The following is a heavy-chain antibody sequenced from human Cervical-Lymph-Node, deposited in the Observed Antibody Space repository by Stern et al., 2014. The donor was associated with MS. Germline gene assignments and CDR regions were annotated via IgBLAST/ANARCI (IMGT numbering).Heavy chain of an antibody. Sequence: QVQLGQSGAEVKKPGASVKVSCKASGYTFTGYYMHWVRQAPGQGLEWMGRINPNSGGTNYAQKFQGRVTMTRDTSISTAYMELSRLRSDDTAVYYCARVHQWEPNWFDPWGQGTLVTVSS. J-gene: IGHJ5*02. CDR1: GYTFTGYY. CDR3: ARVHQWEPNWFDP. CDR2: INPNSGGT. D-gene: IGHD1-26*01. V-gene: IGHV1-2*06.